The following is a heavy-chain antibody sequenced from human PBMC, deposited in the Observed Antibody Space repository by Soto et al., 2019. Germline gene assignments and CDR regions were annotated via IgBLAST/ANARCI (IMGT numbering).Heavy chain of an antibody. CDR1: GYSISSGYY. Sequence: SETLSLTCAVSGYSISSGYYWGWIRQPPGKGLEWIGSIYHSGSTYYNPSLKSRVTISVDTSKNQFSLKLSSVTAADTAVYYCARAHLEVVAAAVSNWFDPWGQGTLVTVSS. D-gene: IGHD6-13*01. CDR3: ARAHLEVVAAAVSNWFDP. J-gene: IGHJ5*02. CDR2: IYHSGST. V-gene: IGHV4-38-2*01.